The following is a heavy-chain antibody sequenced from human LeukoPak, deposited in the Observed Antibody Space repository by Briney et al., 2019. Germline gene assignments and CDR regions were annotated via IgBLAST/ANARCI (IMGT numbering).Heavy chain of an antibody. V-gene: IGHV4-59*08. J-gene: IGHJ4*02. Sequence: PSETLSLTCTVSGGSISSYYWSWIRQPPGKGLEWIGYIYYSGSTNYNPSLKSRVTISVDTSKNQFSLKLSSVTAADTAVYYCASRSPGDIAAAGSFDYWGQGTLVTVSS. CDR3: ASRSPGDIAAAGSFDY. CDR2: IYYSGST. CDR1: GGSISSYY. D-gene: IGHD6-13*01.